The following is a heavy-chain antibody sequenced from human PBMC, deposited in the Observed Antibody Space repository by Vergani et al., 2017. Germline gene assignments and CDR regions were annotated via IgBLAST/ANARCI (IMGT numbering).Heavy chain of an antibody. CDR1: GFTFSSYW. CDR3: AREGPLYNWNHFDY. Sequence: EVRLLESGGGLVQPGGSLRLSCAASGFTFSSYWMSWVRQAPGKGLEWVAKIQQDGSEKDYVDSVKGRFTISRDNAKNSLYLQMNSLRAEDTAVYYCAREGPLYNWNHFDYWGQGTLVTVSS. D-gene: IGHD1-1*01. CDR2: IQQDGSEK. V-gene: IGHV3-7*01. J-gene: IGHJ4*02.